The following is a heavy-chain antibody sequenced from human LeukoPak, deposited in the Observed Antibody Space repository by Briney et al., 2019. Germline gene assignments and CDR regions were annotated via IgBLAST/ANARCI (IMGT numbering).Heavy chain of an antibody. CDR2: ISGSGGST. CDR3: AKSEGNWYFDL. CDR1: GFTFSSYA. V-gene: IGHV3-23*01. J-gene: IGHJ2*01. D-gene: IGHD6-13*01. Sequence: GGSLRLSCVASGFTFSSYAMNWVRQAPGKGLEWVSAISGSGGSTYYADSVKGRFTISRDNSKNTLYLQMNSLRAEDTAIYYCAKSEGNWYFDLWGRGTLVTVSS.